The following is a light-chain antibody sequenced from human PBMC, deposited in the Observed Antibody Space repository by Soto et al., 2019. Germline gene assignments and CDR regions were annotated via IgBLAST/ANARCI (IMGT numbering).Light chain of an antibody. V-gene: IGKV3-11*01. CDR3: QQRTRWPMT. CDR1: QNLHSF. J-gene: IGKJ5*01. Sequence: EIVLAQSPATLSVTTGERVTLSCRASQNLHSFLNWYQQRPGQAPRPLIYDGLKRAAGVPDRISGDGSGTDYTLTISSLEPEDFAVYYCQQRTRWPMTFGQGTRLE. CDR2: DGL.